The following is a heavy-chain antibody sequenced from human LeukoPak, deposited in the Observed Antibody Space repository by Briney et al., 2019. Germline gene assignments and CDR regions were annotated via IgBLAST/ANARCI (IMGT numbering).Heavy chain of an antibody. CDR3: AKDLARYDFWGGYDY. CDR2: IWYDGSNK. V-gene: IGHV3-33*06. Sequence: PGGSLRLSCAASGFTFSSYGMHWVRQAPGKGLEWVAVIWYDGSNKYYADSVKGRFTISRDNSKNTLYLQMNSLRAEDTAVYYWAKDLARYDFWGGYDYWGQGTPVTVSS. CDR1: GFTFSSYG. D-gene: IGHD3-3*01. J-gene: IGHJ4*02.